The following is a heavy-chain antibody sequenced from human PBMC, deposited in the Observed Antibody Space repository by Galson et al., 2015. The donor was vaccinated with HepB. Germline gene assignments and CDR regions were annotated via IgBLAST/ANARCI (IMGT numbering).Heavy chain of an antibody. D-gene: IGHD3-16*01. J-gene: IGHJ6*02. CDR2: MNPNSGNT. CDR1: GYTFTSYD. V-gene: IGHV1-8*01. Sequence: SVKVSCKASGYTFTSYDINWVRQATGQGLEWMGWMNPNSGNTGYAQKFQGRVTMTRNTSISTAYMELSSLRSEDTAVYYCAKAVGELTLYGMDVWGQGTTVPVSS. CDR3: AKAVGELTLYGMDV.